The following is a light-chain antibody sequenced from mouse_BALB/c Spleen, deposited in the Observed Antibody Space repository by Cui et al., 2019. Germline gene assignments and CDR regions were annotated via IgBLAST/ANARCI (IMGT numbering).Light chain of an antibody. CDR3: QQWSSYPRT. V-gene: IGKV4-55*01. CDR2: DTS. Sequence: QIDITQSPAIMSASPGEKVTMTCSASSSVSYMYWYQQKPGSSPRLLIYDTSNLASGVPVRFSGSGSGTSYSLTISRMEAEDAATYYCQQWSSYPRTFGGGTKLEIK. J-gene: IGKJ1*01. CDR1: SSVSY.